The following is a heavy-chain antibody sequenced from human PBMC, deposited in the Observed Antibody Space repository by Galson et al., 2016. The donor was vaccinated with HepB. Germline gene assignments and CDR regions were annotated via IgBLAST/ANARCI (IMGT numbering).Heavy chain of an antibody. Sequence: SVKVSCKASGGTFSRYAINWVRQAPGQGLEWMGGIFPPFHRANHARNFQGRVTITADESASTAYMELRSLTSDDTAMYYCARGVYSSGWDDRGMDYYSYHYMDVWGKGTTVTVSS. V-gene: IGHV1-69*13. D-gene: IGHD6-19*01. CDR1: GGTFSRYA. CDR3: ARGVYSSGWDDRGMDYYSYHYMDV. J-gene: IGHJ6*03. CDR2: IFPPFHRA.